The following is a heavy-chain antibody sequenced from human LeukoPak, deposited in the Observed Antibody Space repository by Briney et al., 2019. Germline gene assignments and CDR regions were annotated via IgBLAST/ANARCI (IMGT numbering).Heavy chain of an antibody. CDR2: ISGSGGST. Sequence: GGSLRLSCAASGFTFSSYAMSWVRQAPGKGLEWVSAISGSGGSTYYADSVKGRFTISRDNSKNTLYLQMNSLRAEDTAVYSCAKDGYCSSTSCQFDYWGQGTLVTVSS. V-gene: IGHV3-23*01. D-gene: IGHD2-2*01. CDR3: AKDGYCSSTSCQFDY. CDR1: GFTFSSYA. J-gene: IGHJ4*02.